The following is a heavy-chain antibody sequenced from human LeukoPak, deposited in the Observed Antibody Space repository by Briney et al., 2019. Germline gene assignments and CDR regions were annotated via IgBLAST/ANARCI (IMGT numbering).Heavy chain of an antibody. CDR2: INPNSGGT. Sequence: ASVKVSCKASGCTFTGYYMHWVRQAPGQGLEWMGRINPNSGGTNYAQKFQGRVTMTRDTSTSTVYMELSSLRSEDTAVYYCARDREYDSSGYYPASGWGQGTLVTVSS. V-gene: IGHV1-2*06. D-gene: IGHD3-22*01. CDR1: GCTFTGYY. CDR3: ARDREYDSSGYYPASG. J-gene: IGHJ4*02.